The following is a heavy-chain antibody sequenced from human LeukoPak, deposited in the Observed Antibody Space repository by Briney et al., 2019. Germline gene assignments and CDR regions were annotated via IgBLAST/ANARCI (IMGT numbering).Heavy chain of an antibody. D-gene: IGHD6-13*01. CDR3: ATVPIAAAGTKASEYFQH. J-gene: IGHJ1*01. V-gene: IGHV1-46*01. Sequence: ASVKVSCKASGYTFTSYYMHWVRQAPGQGLEWMGIINPSGGSTSYAQKFQGRVTMTEDTSTDTAYMELSSLRSEDTAVYYCATVPIAAAGTKASEYFQHWGQGTLVTVSS. CDR1: GYTFTSYY. CDR2: INPSGGST.